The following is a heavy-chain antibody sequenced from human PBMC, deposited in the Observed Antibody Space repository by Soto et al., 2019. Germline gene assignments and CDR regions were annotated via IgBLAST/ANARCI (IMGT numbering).Heavy chain of an antibody. Sequence: GGSLRLPCPASVFTFSSYAVSWVRQTPGKGLAWVSAISGSGGRTYYADSVQGRFTSSRVNAKTTRYPHMNSLSAADPAGAYWAKVGNSGYYYGMDVWPRGTTVTVS. D-gene: IGHD1-26*01. CDR3: AKVGNSGYYYGMDV. CDR1: VFTFSSYA. J-gene: IGHJ6*02. V-gene: IGHV3-23*01. CDR2: ISGSGGRT.